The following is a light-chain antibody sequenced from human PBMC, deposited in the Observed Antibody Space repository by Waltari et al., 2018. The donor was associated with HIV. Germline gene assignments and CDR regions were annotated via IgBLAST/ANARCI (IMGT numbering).Light chain of an antibody. CDR3: HQYNKWPRGT. Sequence: VMTQSPATLYVSPGGRATLPCRASQSVGSYLAWYQQKPGQTPRLLIYGASTRATGIPTRFSGSGSGTEFTLTISSLQSEDFAVYYCHQYNKWPRGTFGGGTKVEV. J-gene: IGKJ4*01. CDR2: GAS. CDR1: QSVGSY. V-gene: IGKV3-15*01.